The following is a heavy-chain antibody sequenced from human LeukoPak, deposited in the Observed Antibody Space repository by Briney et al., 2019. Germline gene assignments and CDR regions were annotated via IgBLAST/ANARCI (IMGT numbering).Heavy chain of an antibody. V-gene: IGHV3-72*01. J-gene: IGHJ3*02. Sequence: GGSLRLSCVASGFTFSDYILDWVRQAPGKGLEWVGRIRKKEKSYITEYVASVKGRFTISRDDLKKTLYLHMNSLQTEDTAVYYCSRDGSGSDDSAFDIWGPGTTVTVSS. CDR2: IRKKEKSYIT. CDR1: GFTFSDYI. CDR3: SRDGSGSDDSAFDI. D-gene: IGHD3-10*01.